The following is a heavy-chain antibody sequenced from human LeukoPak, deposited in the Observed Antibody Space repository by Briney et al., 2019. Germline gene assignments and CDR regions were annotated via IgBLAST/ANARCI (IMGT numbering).Heavy chain of an antibody. Sequence: SETLSLTCAVYGGSFSGYYWSWIRQPPGKGLEWIGEINHSGSTNYNPSLKSRVTISVDTSKNQFSLKLSSVTAADTAVYYCASTLRFLEGYYGMDVWGQGTTVTVSS. J-gene: IGHJ6*02. CDR2: INHSGST. CDR3: ASTLRFLEGYYGMDV. CDR1: GGSFSGYY. D-gene: IGHD3-3*01. V-gene: IGHV4-34*01.